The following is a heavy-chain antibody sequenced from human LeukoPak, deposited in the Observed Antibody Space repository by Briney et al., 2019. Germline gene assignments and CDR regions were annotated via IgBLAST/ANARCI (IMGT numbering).Heavy chain of an antibody. D-gene: IGHD3-22*01. V-gene: IGHV3-30*03. Sequence: GRSLRLSCAASGFTFSSYGMHWVRQAPGKGLEWVAVISYDGSNKYYADSVKGRFTISRDNSKNTLYLQMNSLRAEDTAVYYCATDLIYYGNSGYNVHYFDYWGQGTLVTVSS. CDR1: GFTFSSYG. J-gene: IGHJ4*02. CDR3: ATDLIYYGNSGYNVHYFDY. CDR2: ISYDGSNK.